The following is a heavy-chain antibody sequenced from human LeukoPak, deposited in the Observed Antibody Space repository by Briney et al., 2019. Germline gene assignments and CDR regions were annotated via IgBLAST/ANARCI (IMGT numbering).Heavy chain of an antibody. Sequence: SETLSLTCAVSGGSIIRTNWWSWVRQPPGKGLEWIGEIHHSGRTNYNPSLKSRVTISLDKSKNQFSLKLTSVTAADTAVYYCARKQWLGSLDYWGQGTLVTVSS. J-gene: IGHJ4*02. V-gene: IGHV4-4*02. D-gene: IGHD6-19*01. CDR3: ARKQWLGSLDY. CDR1: GGSIIRTNW. CDR2: IHHSGRT.